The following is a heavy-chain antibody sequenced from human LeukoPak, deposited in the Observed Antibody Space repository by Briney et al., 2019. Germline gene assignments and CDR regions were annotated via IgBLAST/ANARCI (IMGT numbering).Heavy chain of an antibody. CDR1: GGSFSGYY. CDR3: ARHSNDFWSGNWFDP. V-gene: IGHV4-34*01. Sequence: SETLSLTCAVYGGSFSGYYWSWIRQPPGKGLEWIGEINHSGSTNYNPSLKSRVTISVDTSKNQFSLKLSSVTAADTAVYYCARHSNDFWSGNWFDPWGQGTLVTVSS. D-gene: IGHD3-3*01. J-gene: IGHJ5*02. CDR2: INHSGST.